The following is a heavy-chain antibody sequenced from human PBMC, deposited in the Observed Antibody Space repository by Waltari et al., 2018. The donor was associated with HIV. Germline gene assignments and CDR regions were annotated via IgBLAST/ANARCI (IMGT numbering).Heavy chain of an antibody. CDR1: GFTFSSYA. V-gene: IGHV3-23*01. J-gene: IGHJ4*02. Sequence: EVQVLESGGGLVQPGGSLRLSCAASGFTFSSYAVSWVRQAPGKGLEWVSSFSCSASSTYYADSVKGRFTISSDNSKNTLYLQMNSLGAEDTAVYYCAKEVTPYYFDNWGQGTLVTVSS. CDR3: AKEVTPYYFDN. CDR2: FSCSASST. D-gene: IGHD4-4*01.